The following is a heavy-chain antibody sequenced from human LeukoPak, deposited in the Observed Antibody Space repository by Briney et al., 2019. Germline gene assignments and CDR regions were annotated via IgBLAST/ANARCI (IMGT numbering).Heavy chain of an antibody. CDR2: INPNSGGT. J-gene: IGHJ4*02. CDR1: GYSFTAYY. CDR3: ARSPHILTGENFDY. D-gene: IGHD3-9*01. Sequence: ASVKVSCKASGYSFTAYYMHWVRQARGQGLEWMGWINPNSGGTNHAQKFQGRVTMTRDTSITTAYMEMSRLRSDDTALYYCARSPHILTGENFDYWGQGTLVTVSS. V-gene: IGHV1-2*02.